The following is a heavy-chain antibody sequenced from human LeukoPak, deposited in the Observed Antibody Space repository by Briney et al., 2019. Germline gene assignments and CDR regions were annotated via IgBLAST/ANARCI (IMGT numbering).Heavy chain of an antibody. D-gene: IGHD3-10*01. CDR1: GFTFSSYS. V-gene: IGHV3-48*04. Sequence: GGSLRLSCAASGFTFSSYSMNWVHQAPGKGLEWVSYISSSSSTIYYADSVKGRFTISRDNAKNSLYLQMNSLRAEDMAVYYCARDVFLYLWFGESPGYFDYWGQGTLVTVSS. CDR2: ISSSSSTI. CDR3: ARDVFLYLWFGESPGYFDY. J-gene: IGHJ4*02.